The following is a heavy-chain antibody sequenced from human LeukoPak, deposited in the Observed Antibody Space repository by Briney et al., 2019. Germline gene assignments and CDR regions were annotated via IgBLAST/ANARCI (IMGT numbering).Heavy chain of an antibody. V-gene: IGHV3-9*01. CDR1: GFTFDDYA. CDR2: ISWNSGSI. D-gene: IGHD5-12*01. Sequence: GGSLRLSCAASGFTFDDYAMHWVRQAPGKGLEWVSGISWNSGSIGYADSVKGRFTISRDNSKNTLYLQMNSLRAEDTAVYYCAKFGGYGFDYWGQGTLVTVSS. J-gene: IGHJ4*02. CDR3: AKFGGYGFDY.